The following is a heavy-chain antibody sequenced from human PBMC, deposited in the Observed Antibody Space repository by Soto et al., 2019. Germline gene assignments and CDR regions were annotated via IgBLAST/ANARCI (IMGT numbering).Heavy chain of an antibody. V-gene: IGHV3-7*01. Sequence: EVQLVESGGGLVQPGGSLRLSCAASGFTFSSYWMSWVRQAPGKGLEGVANIKQDGSEKYYVDSVKGRFTISRDNAKNSLYLQMNSLRAEDTAVYYCAREKYDFWSGYYTGIHFDYWGQGTLVTVSS. J-gene: IGHJ4*02. D-gene: IGHD3-3*01. CDR1: GFTFSSYW. CDR3: AREKYDFWSGYYTGIHFDY. CDR2: IKQDGSEK.